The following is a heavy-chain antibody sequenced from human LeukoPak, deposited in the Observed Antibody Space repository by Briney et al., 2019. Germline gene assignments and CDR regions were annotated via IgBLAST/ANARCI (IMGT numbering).Heavy chain of an antibody. CDR2: ISSYNGNT. CDR1: GSILTSYG. V-gene: IGHV1-18*01. CDR3: ARSKYYDSSGYYHFDY. D-gene: IGHD3-22*01. Sequence: ASVKVSCKAYGSILTSYGISWVRQAPGQGLEWMGWISSYNGNTNYAQNLQGRVTMATDTSTSTAYMELRSLRSDDTAVYYCARSKYYDSSGYYHFDYWGQGTLVTVSS. J-gene: IGHJ4*02.